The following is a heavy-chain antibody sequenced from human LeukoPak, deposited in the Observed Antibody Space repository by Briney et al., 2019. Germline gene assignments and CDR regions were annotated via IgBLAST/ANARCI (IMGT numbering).Heavy chain of an antibody. Sequence: PGGSLRLSCAASGFTFSSYATHWVRQAPGKGLEYVSAISSNGGSTYYANSVKGRFTISRDNSKNTLYLQMGSLRAEDMAVYYCARAAPQGYSYGYSGGFDYWGQGTLVTVSS. J-gene: IGHJ4*02. CDR3: ARAAPQGYSYGYSGGFDY. CDR2: ISSNGGST. CDR1: GFTFSSYA. D-gene: IGHD5-18*01. V-gene: IGHV3-64*01.